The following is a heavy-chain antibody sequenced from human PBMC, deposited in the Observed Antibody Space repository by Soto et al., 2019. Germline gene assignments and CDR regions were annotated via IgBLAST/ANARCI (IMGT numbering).Heavy chain of an antibody. CDR3: ARGWVEGLSRQPPTDY. D-gene: IGHD3-3*01. CDR1: GFTFSRYW. J-gene: IGHJ4*02. V-gene: IGHV3-74*01. Sequence: EVQLVESGGGLVQPGGSLRLSCAASGFTFSRYWMHWVRQAPGEGLVWVSRIDSYGSATSQVDSVEGRFTISRDNAKNMLYLQMNSLRAEYTAVYYCARGWVEGLSRQPPTDYWGQGTLVTVSS. CDR2: IDSYGSAT.